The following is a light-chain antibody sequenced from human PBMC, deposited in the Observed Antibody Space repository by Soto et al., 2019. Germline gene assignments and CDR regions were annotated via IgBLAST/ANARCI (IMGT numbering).Light chain of an antibody. CDR1: SSDIGGYNF. CDR2: EVS. CDR3: SSYINTNTLV. J-gene: IGLJ2*01. Sequence: QSALTQPASVSASPGQSITISCTGSSSDIGGYNFVSWYQQHPGKAPKLMIFEVSNRPSGVSNRFSGSKSGNTASLTISGLQAEDEADYYCSSYINTNTLVFAGGTKLTVL. V-gene: IGLV2-14*01.